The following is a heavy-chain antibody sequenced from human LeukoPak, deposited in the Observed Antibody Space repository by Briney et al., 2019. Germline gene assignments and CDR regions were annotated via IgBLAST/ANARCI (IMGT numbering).Heavy chain of an antibody. V-gene: IGHV3-30*02. CDR3: ARDKRFGESHFDY. CDR2: IRYDGSNK. Sequence: GGSLRLSCAASGFTFSSYGMHWVRQAPGKGLEWVAFIRYDGSNKYYADSVKGRFTISRDNSKNTLYLQMNSLRAEDTAVYYCARDKRFGESHFDYWGQGTLVTVSS. J-gene: IGHJ4*02. D-gene: IGHD3-10*01. CDR1: GFTFSSYG.